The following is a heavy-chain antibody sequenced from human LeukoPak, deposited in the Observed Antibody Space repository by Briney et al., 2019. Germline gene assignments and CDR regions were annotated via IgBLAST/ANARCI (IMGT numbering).Heavy chain of an antibody. CDR3: ARGDTVRGGHDY. CDR1: GXSFSGYY. CDR2: INHSGST. Sequence: PSETLSLTCAVYGXSFSGYYWSWIRQPPGKGLEWIGEINHSGSTNYNPSLKSRVTISVDTSKNQFSLKLSSVTAADTAVYYCARGDTVRGGHDYWGQGTLVTVSS. D-gene: IGHD3-10*01. V-gene: IGHV4-34*01. J-gene: IGHJ4*02.